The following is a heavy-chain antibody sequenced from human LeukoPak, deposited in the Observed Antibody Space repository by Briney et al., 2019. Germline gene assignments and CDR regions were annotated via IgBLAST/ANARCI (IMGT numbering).Heavy chain of an antibody. J-gene: IGHJ4*02. Sequence: GASVKVSCKASGYTFTGYYMHWVRQAPGQGLEWMGRINPNSGGTNYAQKFQGRVTMTRDTSISTAYMELSRLRSDDTAVYNCARVPGPTYYYDSSGYYFNYWGQGTLVTVSS. CDR3: ARVPGPTYYYDSSGYYFNY. D-gene: IGHD3-22*01. CDR2: INPNSGGT. CDR1: GYTFTGYY. V-gene: IGHV1-2*06.